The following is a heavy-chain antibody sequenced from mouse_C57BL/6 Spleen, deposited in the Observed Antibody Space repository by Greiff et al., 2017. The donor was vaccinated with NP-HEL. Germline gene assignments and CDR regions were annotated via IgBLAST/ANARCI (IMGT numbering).Heavy chain of an antibody. Sequence: VQLQQPGPELVKPGASVKLSCKASGYSFTSYCMNWVKQRPGQGLEWIGNINPSNGGTNYNEKFKRKATLTVDKSSSTAYMQLNSLTSEASAVYSGDCWGREYDPFAYWGQGTLVTVSA. J-gene: IGHJ3*01. CDR3: DCWGREYDPFAY. CDR2: INPSNGGT. D-gene: IGHD2-14*01. V-gene: IGHV1-53*01. CDR1: GYSFTSYC.